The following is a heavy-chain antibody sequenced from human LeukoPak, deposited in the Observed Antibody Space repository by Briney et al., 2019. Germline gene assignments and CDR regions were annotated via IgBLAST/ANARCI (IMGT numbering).Heavy chain of an antibody. CDR2: IPYDGSNK. J-gene: IGHJ3*02. Sequence: GGSLRLSCAASGFTFSSYGMHWVRQAPGKGLEWVAFIPYDGSNKYYVDSVKGRFTISRDNSKNTLYLQMNSLRAEDTAVYYCAKDASGSYHDAFDIWGQGTMVTVSS. V-gene: IGHV3-30*02. CDR1: GFTFSSYG. D-gene: IGHD1-26*01. CDR3: AKDASGSYHDAFDI.